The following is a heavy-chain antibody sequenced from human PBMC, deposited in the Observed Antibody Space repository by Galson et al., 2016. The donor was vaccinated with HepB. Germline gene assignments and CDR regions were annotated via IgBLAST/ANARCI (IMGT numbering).Heavy chain of an antibody. D-gene: IGHD5-18*01. Sequence: SLRLSCAAPGFGFSSYWMHWVRQAPGKGLVWVSRINGDGSSTSYADYVKGRFTISRDNAKNTLYLQMNSLRAEDTAVYFCARRDIPMANDYWGQGVLVTVSS. CDR3: ARRDIPMANDY. CDR1: GFGFSSYW. V-gene: IGHV3-74*01. CDR2: INGDGSST. J-gene: IGHJ4*02.